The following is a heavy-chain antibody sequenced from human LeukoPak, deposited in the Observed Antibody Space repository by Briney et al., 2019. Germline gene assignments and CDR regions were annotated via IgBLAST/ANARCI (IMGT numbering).Heavy chain of an antibody. CDR2: IYSGGST. CDR1: GFTVSSNY. D-gene: IGHD6-6*01. J-gene: IGHJ4*02. CDR3: ARALAARQDY. V-gene: IGHV3-66*02. Sequence: PGGSLRLSYAASGFTVSSNYMSWVRQAPGKGLEWVSDIYSGGSTYYADSVKGRFTISRDNSKNTLYLQMNSLRTEDTAVYYCARALAARQDYWGQGTLVIVSS.